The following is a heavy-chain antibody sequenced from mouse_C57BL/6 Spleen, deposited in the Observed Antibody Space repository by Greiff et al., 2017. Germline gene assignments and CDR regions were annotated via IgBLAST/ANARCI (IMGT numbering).Heavy chain of an antibody. CDR2: IDPENGDT. CDR3: TMWYDSEYFDY. J-gene: IGHJ2*01. CDR1: GFNITDDH. D-gene: IGHD1-1*02. V-gene: IGHV14-4*01. Sequence: EVQLQQSGAELVRPGASVKLSCTASGFNITDDHMHWVKQRPEQGLAWIGWIDPENGDTEYASKFQGKATITADTSSNTAYLKLSSLTSEDTAVYDCTMWYDSEYFDYWGQGTTLTVSS.